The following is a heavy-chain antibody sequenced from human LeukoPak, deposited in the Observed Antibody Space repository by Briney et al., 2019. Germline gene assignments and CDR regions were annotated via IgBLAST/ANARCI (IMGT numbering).Heavy chain of an antibody. CDR3: ARGWRGYCSGGSCYGNWFDP. Sequence: SETLSLTCTVSGGSISSSNYYWGWIRQPPGKGLEWIGSISYSGSTYYNPSLKSRVTISVDTSKNQFSLKLSSVTAADTAVYYCARGWRGYCSGGSCYGNWFDPWGQGTLVTVSS. CDR1: GGSISSSNYY. CDR2: ISYSGST. D-gene: IGHD2-15*01. J-gene: IGHJ5*02. V-gene: IGHV4-39*07.